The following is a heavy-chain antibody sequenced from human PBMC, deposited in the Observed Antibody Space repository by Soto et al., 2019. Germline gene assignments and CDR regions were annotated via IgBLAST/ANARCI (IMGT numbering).Heavy chain of an antibody. Sequence: QVQLVQSGAEVKKPGSSVKVSCKASGGTFSSYAISWVRQAPGQGLEWMGGIIPIFGTANYAQKFQGRVTITADQSTSTAYMELSSMRSEDTAGYYCARGEGFYAGTPRDGVDLWGQGTTVTVSS. CDR2: IIPIFGTA. V-gene: IGHV1-69*01. J-gene: IGHJ6*02. CDR3: ARGEGFYAGTPRDGVDL. D-gene: IGHD3-10*01. CDR1: GGTFSSYA.